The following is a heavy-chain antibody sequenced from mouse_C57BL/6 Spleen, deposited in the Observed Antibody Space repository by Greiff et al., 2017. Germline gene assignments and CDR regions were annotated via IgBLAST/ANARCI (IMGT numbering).Heavy chain of an antibody. CDR1: GFTFSDYG. CDR2: ISSGSSTI. V-gene: IGHV5-17*01. J-gene: IGHJ1*03. D-gene: IGHD1-1*01. CDR3: APTVVAHWYFDV. Sequence: EVMLVESGGGLVKPGGSLKLSCAASGFTFSDYGMHWVRQAPEKGLEWVAYISSGSSTIYYANTVKGRFTLSRDNAKNTLFLQMTSLRSEDTAMYFCAPTVVAHWYFDVWGTGTTVTVSS.